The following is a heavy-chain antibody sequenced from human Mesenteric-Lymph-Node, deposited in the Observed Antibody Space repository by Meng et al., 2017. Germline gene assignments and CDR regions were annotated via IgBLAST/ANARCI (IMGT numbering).Heavy chain of an antibody. V-gene: IGHV4-34*01. Sequence: QVQLQQWGAGLLKPSATLSLTCAVYGGSFSGYYWSWIRQPPGKGLEWIGEINHSGSTNYNPSLKSRVTISVDTSKNQFSLKLSSVTAADTAVYYCARGSSSSWYFGYWGQGTLVTVSS. CDR2: INHSGST. CDR3: ARGSSSSWYFGY. D-gene: IGHD6-13*01. CDR1: GGSFSGYY. J-gene: IGHJ4*02.